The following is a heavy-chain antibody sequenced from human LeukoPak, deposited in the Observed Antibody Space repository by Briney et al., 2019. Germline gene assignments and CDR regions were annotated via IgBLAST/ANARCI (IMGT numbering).Heavy chain of an antibody. CDR1: GGSSSSSSYY. Sequence: SETLSLTCTVSGGSSSSSSYYWGWIRQPAGKGLEWIGRIYTSGSTNYNPSLKSRVTISVDTSKNQFSLKLSSVTAADTAVYYCAREKRERELRYFDWLPPRPPFGANWFDPWGQGTLVTVSS. J-gene: IGHJ5*02. D-gene: IGHD3-9*01. V-gene: IGHV4-61*02. CDR2: IYTSGST. CDR3: AREKRERELRYFDWLPPRPPFGANWFDP.